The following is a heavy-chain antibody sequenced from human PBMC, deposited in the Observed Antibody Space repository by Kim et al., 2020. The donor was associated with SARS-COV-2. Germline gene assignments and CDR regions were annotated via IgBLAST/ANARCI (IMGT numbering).Heavy chain of an antibody. J-gene: IGHJ1*01. V-gene: IGHV4-39*01. CDR3: VRLGGDWYCRPGN. CDR1: GASISDGTQY. CDR2: IHYSGTT. D-gene: IGHD2-21*02. Sequence: SETLSLTCDVSGASISDGTQYWGWIRQPPGKGLEWIGNIHYSGTTYYNPSLKSRVTISVDTSKNQFSLNLNSVTAADTAVYYCVRLGGDWYCRPGNWGQG.